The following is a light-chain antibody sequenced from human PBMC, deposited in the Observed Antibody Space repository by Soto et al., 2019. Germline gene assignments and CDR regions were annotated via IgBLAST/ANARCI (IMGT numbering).Light chain of an antibody. J-gene: IGKJ1*01. CDR3: TQGAHLSRT. Sequence: DVVLTQSPLSLPVNFGQPASISCRSSKSIVYSDGNTHLSWFHQRPGQSSRRLIYRVSSRESVVPDRFSGSRSCTDFTLEISRVEAADVGIYFCTQGAHLSRTFGQGTKVEVK. CDR1: KSIVYSDGNTH. V-gene: IGKV2-30*01. CDR2: RVS.